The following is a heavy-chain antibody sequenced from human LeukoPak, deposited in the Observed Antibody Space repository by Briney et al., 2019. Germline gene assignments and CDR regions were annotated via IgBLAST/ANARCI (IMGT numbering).Heavy chain of an antibody. CDR2: INTKTGNP. V-gene: IGHV7-4-1*02. J-gene: IGHJ4*02. CDR3: AKGGWVAVAGMDY. CDR1: GYTFTGHA. D-gene: IGHD6-19*01. Sequence: GASVTVSCKTSGYTFTGHAMNWVRQAPGQGLEWMGYINTKTGNPTYAQGFTGRFVFSLDTSVSTAFLQISSLKPEDTAVYYCAKGGWVAVAGMDYWGQGTLVTVSS.